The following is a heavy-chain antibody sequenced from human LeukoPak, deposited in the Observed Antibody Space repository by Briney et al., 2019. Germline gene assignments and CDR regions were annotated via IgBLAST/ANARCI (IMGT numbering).Heavy chain of an antibody. V-gene: IGHV4-59*12. CDR1: GFTFSSYE. CDR2: IYYSGST. Sequence: PGGSLRLSCAASGFTFSSYEMNWVRQAPGKGLEWIGNIYYSGSTYYNPSLKSRVTISVDTSKNQFSLKLSSVTAADTAVYYCARDRVVVADKSWFDPWGQGTLVTVSS. D-gene: IGHD2-15*01. J-gene: IGHJ5*02. CDR3: ARDRVVVADKSWFDP.